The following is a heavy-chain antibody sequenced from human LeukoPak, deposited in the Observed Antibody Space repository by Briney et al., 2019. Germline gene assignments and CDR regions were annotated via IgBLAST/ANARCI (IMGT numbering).Heavy chain of an antibody. V-gene: IGHV1-18*01. J-gene: IGHJ2*01. Sequence: GASVKVSCKASGYTFTSYGISWVRQAPGQGLEWTGWISAYNGNTNYAQKLQGRVTMTTDTSTSTAYMELRSLRSDDTAVYYCARCIAAAGNLLYWYFDLWGRGTLVTVSS. CDR3: ARCIAAAGNLLYWYFDL. CDR2: ISAYNGNT. D-gene: IGHD6-13*01. CDR1: GYTFTSYG.